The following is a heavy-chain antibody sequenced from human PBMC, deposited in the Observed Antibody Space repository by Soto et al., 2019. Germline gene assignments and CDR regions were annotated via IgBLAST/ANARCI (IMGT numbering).Heavy chain of an antibody. V-gene: IGHV3-23*01. D-gene: IGHD6-6*01. Sequence: EVQLLESGGGLVQPGGSLRLSCAASGFTFSSYAMSWVRQAPGKGLEWVSAISGSGGSTYYADSVKGWFTISRDNSKNTLYLQMNSLRAEDTAVYYCAKYPSVRQLVARFDYWGQGTLVTVSS. CDR1: GFTFSSYA. CDR2: ISGSGGST. CDR3: AKYPSVRQLVARFDY. J-gene: IGHJ4*02.